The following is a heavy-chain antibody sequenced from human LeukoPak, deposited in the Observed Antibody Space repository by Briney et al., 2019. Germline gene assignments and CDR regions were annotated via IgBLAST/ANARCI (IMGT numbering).Heavy chain of an antibody. CDR2: ITGDGTST. V-gene: IGHV3-74*01. J-gene: IGHJ6*02. D-gene: IGHD1-14*01. CDR1: GFAFNRYW. Sequence: TGGSQRLSCAASGFAFNRYWMHWVRQTPGKALVWVLRITGDGTSTNYADSVKGRFTISRDNAKNTVYLQMNSLRAEDTAVYYCVRVSRFDRYYYGMDVWGQGTTVTVSS. CDR3: VRVSRFDRYYYGMDV.